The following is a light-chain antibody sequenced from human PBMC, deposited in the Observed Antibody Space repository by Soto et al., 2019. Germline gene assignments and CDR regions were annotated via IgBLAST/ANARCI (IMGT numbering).Light chain of an antibody. J-gene: IGLJ1*01. Sequence: QSALTQPASVSGSPGQSITISCTGTSSDVGGYNYVSWYQQHPGKAPKLMIYGVSNRPSGVSNRFSGSKSGNTASLTIAGLQAEDEADYYCSSYTRSSTLEVFGTGTKLTVL. V-gene: IGLV2-14*01. CDR2: GVS. CDR1: SSDVGGYNY. CDR3: SSYTRSSTLEV.